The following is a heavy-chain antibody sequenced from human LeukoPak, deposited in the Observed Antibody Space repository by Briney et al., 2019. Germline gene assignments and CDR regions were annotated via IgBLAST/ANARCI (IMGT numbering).Heavy chain of an antibody. CDR1: GFTFSSYE. J-gene: IGHJ4*02. Sequence: GGSLRLSCAASGFTFSSYEMNWVRQAPGKGLEWVSGISGSDFTTYYADSVKGRFTISRDNSKNTLYMQMNSLRAEDTAVYYCAKAVVIVPTATPFDYWGQGTLVTVSS. V-gene: IGHV3-23*01. CDR3: AKAVVIVPTATPFDY. D-gene: IGHD2-2*01. CDR2: ISGSDFTT.